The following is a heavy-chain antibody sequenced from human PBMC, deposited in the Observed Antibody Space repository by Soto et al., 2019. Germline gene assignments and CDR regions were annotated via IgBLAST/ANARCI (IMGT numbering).Heavy chain of an antibody. Sequence: SVKVSCKASGGAFGTYTINWVRQAPGQGLEWMGGIVPMFEAPRYAQRFLGRVTITAVESTTTAYMELKSLTSDDTAVYYCAKFLASGTYYLHAFGIWGQGTMVT. V-gene: IGHV1-69*13. CDR1: GGAFGTYT. CDR2: IVPMFEAP. D-gene: IGHD3-10*01. J-gene: IGHJ3*02. CDR3: AKFLASGTYYLHAFGI.